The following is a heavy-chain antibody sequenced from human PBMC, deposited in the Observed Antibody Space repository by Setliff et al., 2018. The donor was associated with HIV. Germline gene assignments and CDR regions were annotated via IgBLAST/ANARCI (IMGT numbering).Heavy chain of an antibody. CDR3: VRDGARLDY. Sequence: GGSLRLSCVGTGFSLSNYWMGWVRQAPGKGLEWVANIKEDGSDIYYVDSVKGRFTISRDNARNSLFLQMNSLRGDDTAVYYCVRDGARLDYWGQGTLVTVSS. J-gene: IGHJ4*02. CDR1: GFSLSNYW. CDR2: IKEDGSDI. V-gene: IGHV3-7*01. D-gene: IGHD2-21*01.